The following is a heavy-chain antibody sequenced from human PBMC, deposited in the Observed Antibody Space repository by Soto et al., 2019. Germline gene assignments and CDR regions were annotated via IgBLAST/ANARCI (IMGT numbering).Heavy chain of an antibody. CDR1: GFSLSTSGMC. J-gene: IGHJ6*02. D-gene: IGHD3-10*01. CDR2: IDWDDDK. Sequence: GSGPTLVNPTQTLTLTCTFSGFSLSTSGMCVSWIRQPPGKALEWLALIDWDDDKYYSTSLKTRLTISKDTSKNQVVLTMTNMDPVDTATYYCARAYFYYYGSGSHLFGMDVWGQGTTVTVSS. V-gene: IGHV2-70*01. CDR3: ARAYFYYYGSGSHLFGMDV.